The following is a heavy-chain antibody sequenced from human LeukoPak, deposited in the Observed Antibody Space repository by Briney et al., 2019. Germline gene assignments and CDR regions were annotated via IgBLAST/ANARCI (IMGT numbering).Heavy chain of an antibody. V-gene: IGHV3-23*01. CDR1: GFTFSDYA. J-gene: IGHJ4*02. CDR3: AKRYCDGNYYAFFDY. CDR2: IFGKGGST. D-gene: IGHD2-21*01. Sequence: GGSLRLSCAASGFTFSDYAMSWVRQAPGKGLEWVSAIFGKGGSTFYEDSVKGRFTISRDNSKNTLYLQMNSLRAEDTAVYYCAKRYCDGNYYAFFDYRGQGTLVTVSS.